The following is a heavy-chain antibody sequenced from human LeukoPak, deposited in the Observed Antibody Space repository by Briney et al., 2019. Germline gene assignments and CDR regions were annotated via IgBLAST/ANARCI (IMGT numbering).Heavy chain of an antibody. CDR3: ARARGVYGSGPTVGFDAFDN. CDR2: ISSSSSYI. CDR1: GFTFSSYS. J-gene: IGHJ3*02. D-gene: IGHD3-10*01. Sequence: PGGSLRLSCAASGFTFSSYSMNWVRQAPGNGLEWVSSISSSSSYIYYADSVKGRFTISRDNAKNSLYLQMNSLRAEDTAVYYCARARGVYGSGPTVGFDAFDNWGQGTMVTVSS. V-gene: IGHV3-21*01.